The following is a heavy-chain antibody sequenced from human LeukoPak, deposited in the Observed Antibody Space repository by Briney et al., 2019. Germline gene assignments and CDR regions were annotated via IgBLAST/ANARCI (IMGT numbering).Heavy chain of an antibody. Sequence: ASETLSVTCAVSGGSVSSRGYDWSWIQQPPGKVLVWIAYIYYTGRTNYNPSLKSRVTISLDTSNSQFSLKLSSVTAADTAVYYCARRIESLYYFDYWGQGTLVTVSS. V-gene: IGHV4-61*08. J-gene: IGHJ4*02. D-gene: IGHD2-8*01. CDR2: IYYTGRT. CDR3: ARRIESLYYFDY. CDR1: GGSVSSRGYD.